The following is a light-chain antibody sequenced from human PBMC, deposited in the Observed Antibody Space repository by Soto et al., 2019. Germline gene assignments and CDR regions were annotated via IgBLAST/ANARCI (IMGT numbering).Light chain of an antibody. CDR1: SSDVGGYNY. J-gene: IGLJ1*01. CDR3: SSYAGSNNYV. V-gene: IGLV2-11*01. CDR2: DVS. Sequence: SALTQPRSVSGSPGQSVTISCTGTSSDVGGYNYVSWYQQHPGKAPKLMIYDVSKRPSGVPDRFSGSKSGNTASLTVSGLQAEDEADYYCSSYAGSNNYVFGTGTKGTVL.